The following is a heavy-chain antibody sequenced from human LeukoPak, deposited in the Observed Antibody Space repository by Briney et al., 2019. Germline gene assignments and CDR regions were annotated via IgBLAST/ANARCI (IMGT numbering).Heavy chain of an antibody. V-gene: IGHV4-38-2*02. J-gene: IGHJ4*02. D-gene: IGHD3-10*01. Sequence: SETLSLTCTVSGYSISSGYYWGWIRQPPGKGLEWIGTIYHSGSTYYNPSLKSRVTISVDTSKNHFSLKLSSVTAADTAIYYCARDFSAVRGVYYFDYWGQGTLVTVSS. CDR2: IYHSGST. CDR3: ARDFSAVRGVYYFDY. CDR1: GYSISSGYY.